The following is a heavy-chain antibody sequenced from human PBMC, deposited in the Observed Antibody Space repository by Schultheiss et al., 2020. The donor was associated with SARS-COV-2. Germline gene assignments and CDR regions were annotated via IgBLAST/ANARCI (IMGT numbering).Heavy chain of an antibody. V-gene: IGHV1-69*13. CDR2: IIPIFGTA. CDR1: GGTFSSYA. CDR3: ARVGGAARSYYFDY. Sequence: SVKVSCKASGGTFSSYAISWVRQAPGQGLEWMGGIIPIFGTANYAQKFQGRVTITADESTSTAYMELSSLRSEDMAVYYCARVGGAARSYYFDYWGQGTLVTVSS. J-gene: IGHJ4*02. D-gene: IGHD6-6*01.